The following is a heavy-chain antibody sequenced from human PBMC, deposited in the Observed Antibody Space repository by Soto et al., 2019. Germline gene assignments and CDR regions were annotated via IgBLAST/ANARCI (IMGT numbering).Heavy chain of an antibody. CDR1: AASLSCYY. V-gene: IGHV4-4*07. CDR2: IYATGSP. CDR3: VRDGPKNSRDWFDS. Sequence: WAALSLTCNLSAASLSCYYWSWIRPPPVKGLEWIGRIYATGSPDYKPSLKRLITISVDMSKKQFSLTLQAVTAADTAMYYCVRDGPKNSRDWFDSWD. J-gene: IGHJ5*01.